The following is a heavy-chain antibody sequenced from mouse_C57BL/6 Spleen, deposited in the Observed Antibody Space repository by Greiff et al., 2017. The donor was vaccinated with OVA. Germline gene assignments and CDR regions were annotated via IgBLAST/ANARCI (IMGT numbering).Heavy chain of an antibody. J-gene: IGHJ1*03. Sequence: EVKVVESEGGLVQPGSSMKLSCTASGFTFSDYYMAWVRQVPEKGLEWVANINYDGSSTYYLDSLKSRFIISRDNAKNILYLQMSSLKSEDTATYYCARVNGNYRYFDVWGTGTTVTVSS. CDR3: ARVNGNYRYFDV. D-gene: IGHD2-1*01. V-gene: IGHV5-16*01. CDR2: INYDGSST. CDR1: GFTFSDYY.